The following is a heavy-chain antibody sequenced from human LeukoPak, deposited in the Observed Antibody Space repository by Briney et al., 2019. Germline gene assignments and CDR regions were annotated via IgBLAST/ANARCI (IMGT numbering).Heavy chain of an antibody. Sequence: GGSLRLSCAASGFTFSSYSMNWVRQAPGKGLEWVSSISSSSYIYYADSVKGRFTISRDNAKNSLYLQMNSLRAEDTAVYYCARTGTTSWGMDVWGQGTTVTVSS. CDR2: ISSSSYI. V-gene: IGHV3-21*01. CDR3: ARTGTTSWGMDV. D-gene: IGHD1-7*01. CDR1: GFTFSSYS. J-gene: IGHJ6*02.